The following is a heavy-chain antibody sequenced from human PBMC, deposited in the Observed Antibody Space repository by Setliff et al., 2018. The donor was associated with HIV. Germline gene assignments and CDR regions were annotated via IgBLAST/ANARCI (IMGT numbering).Heavy chain of an antibody. V-gene: IGHV4-4*09. J-gene: IGHJ5*02. D-gene: IGHD6-19*01. CDR2: IYTSGST. CDR3: ARQKGYSSGWYIGSWFDP. Sequence: SETLSLTCTVSGGSISSYYWSWIRQPPGKGLEWIGYIYTSGSTNYNPSLKSRVTISVDTSKNQFSLKLSSVTAADTAVYYCARQKGYSSGWYIGSWFDPWGQGILVTVSS. CDR1: GGSISSYY.